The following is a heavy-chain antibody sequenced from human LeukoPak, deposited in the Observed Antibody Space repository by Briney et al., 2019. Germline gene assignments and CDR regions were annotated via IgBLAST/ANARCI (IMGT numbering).Heavy chain of an antibody. CDR3: AKGLGTGSVLARPLHY. CDR1: GFPFSTYD. CDR2: ISSDGYRT. J-gene: IGHJ4*02. D-gene: IGHD3-10*01. Sequence: GGSLRLSCAASGFPFSTYDMHWARQAPDKGLQWVAVISSDGYRTDYPDSVRGRFTISRDNFKNTVDLQMISVTAEDTAMYFCAKGLGTGSVLARPLHYWGQGTLVTVSS. V-gene: IGHV3-30*18.